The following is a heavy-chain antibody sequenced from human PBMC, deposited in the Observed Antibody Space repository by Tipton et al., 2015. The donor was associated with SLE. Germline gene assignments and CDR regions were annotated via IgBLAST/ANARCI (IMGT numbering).Heavy chain of an antibody. CDR1: GAPISTYY. CDR3: ARDQTTVVTRGYYYYYMDV. V-gene: IGHV4-59*01. Sequence: GLVKPSETLSLTCTVSGAPISTYYWSWIRQPPGKGLEWIGYVSYSGSTNYNPSLKSRVTISVDTSKNQLSLKLSSVTAADTAVYYCARDQTTVVTRGYYYYYMDVWGKGTTVTVSS. CDR2: VSYSGST. J-gene: IGHJ6*03. D-gene: IGHD4-23*01.